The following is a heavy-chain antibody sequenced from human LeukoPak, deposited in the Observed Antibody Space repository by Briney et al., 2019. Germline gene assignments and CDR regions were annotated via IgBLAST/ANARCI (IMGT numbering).Heavy chain of an antibody. V-gene: IGHV4-34*01. J-gene: IGHJ6*02. Sequence: PSETLSLTCAVYGGSFSDHYWSWIRQPPGKGLEWIGEINHSGSTDYNPSLKSRVTISVDTSKNQFSLKLSSVTAADTAVYYCARGPRIAAHYYGMDVWGQGTTVTVSS. CDR2: INHSGST. CDR3: ARGPRIAAHYYGMDV. D-gene: IGHD6-13*01. CDR1: GGSFSDHY.